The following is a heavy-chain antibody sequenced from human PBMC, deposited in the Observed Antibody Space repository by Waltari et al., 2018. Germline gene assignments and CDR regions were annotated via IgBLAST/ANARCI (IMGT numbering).Heavy chain of an antibody. CDR2: IIPILGIA. Sequence: QVQLVQSGAAVKKPGSSVKVSCKASGGTFSSYTISWVRQAPGQGLEWMGRIIPILGIANYAQKFQGRVTITADKSTSTAYMELSSLRSEDTAVYYCATIEMVTTGGYWGQGTLVTVSS. CDR1: GGTFSSYT. J-gene: IGHJ4*02. V-gene: IGHV1-69*02. D-gene: IGHD5-18*01. CDR3: ATIEMVTTGGY.